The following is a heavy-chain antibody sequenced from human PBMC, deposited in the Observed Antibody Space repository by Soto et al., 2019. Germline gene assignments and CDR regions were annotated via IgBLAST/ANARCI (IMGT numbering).Heavy chain of an antibody. CDR1: GDSLNSYY. Sequence: PSETLSLTCSVSGDSLNSYYWIFFRHPPFKGLEWIVEIHHSGRTTHNPSLASRVTISVDKSKNQFLLKLNSVTAADTAVYYCATNGYYSCDYWGQGILVTVSS. D-gene: IGHD3-3*01. V-gene: IGHV4-34*01. CDR2: IHHSGRT. CDR3: ATNGYYSCDY. J-gene: IGHJ4*02.